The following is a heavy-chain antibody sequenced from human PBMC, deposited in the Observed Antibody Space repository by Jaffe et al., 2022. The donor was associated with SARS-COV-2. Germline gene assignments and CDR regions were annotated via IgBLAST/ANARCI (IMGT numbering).Heavy chain of an antibody. CDR2: IYYSGNT. CDR3: ARQAGSMWLIRYYFDY. CDR1: GGSISSSSYY. Sequence: QLQLQESGPGLVKPSETLSLTCTVSGGSISSSSYYWGWIRQPPGKGLEWIGSIYYSGNTYDNPSLKSRVTIAVDTFKNQFSLKLTSVTAADTAVYYCARQAGSMWLIRYYFDYWGQGALVTVSS. D-gene: IGHD6-19*01. V-gene: IGHV4-39*01. J-gene: IGHJ4*02.